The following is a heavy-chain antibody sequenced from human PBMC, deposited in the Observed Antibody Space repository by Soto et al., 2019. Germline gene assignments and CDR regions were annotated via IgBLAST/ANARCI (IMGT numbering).Heavy chain of an antibody. CDR3: ARDRRSSWHIRKYNWFDP. D-gene: IGHD6-13*01. CDR1: GGSISSYY. J-gene: IGHJ5*02. Sequence: SETLSLTCTVSGGSISSYYWSWIRQPPGKGLEWIGYIYYSGSTNYNPSLKSRVTISVDTSKNQFSLKLSSVTAADTAVYYCARDRRSSWHIRKYNWFDPWGQGTLVTVSS. V-gene: IGHV4-59*01. CDR2: IYYSGST.